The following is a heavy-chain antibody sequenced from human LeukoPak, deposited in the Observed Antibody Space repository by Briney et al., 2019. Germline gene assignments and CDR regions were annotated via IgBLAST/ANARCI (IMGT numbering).Heavy chain of an antibody. V-gene: IGHV3-23*01. D-gene: IGHD3-10*01. Sequence: GGSLRLSCAASGFTFATYAMSWVRQPPGKGLEWVSSISGSADITYYADSVKGRFTISRDNSKNTLYLQMNSLRVEDTAVYYCARVGYYSSGPFSYFDYWGQGTLVTVSS. J-gene: IGHJ4*02. CDR2: ISGSADIT. CDR1: GFTFATYA. CDR3: ARVGYYSSGPFSYFDY.